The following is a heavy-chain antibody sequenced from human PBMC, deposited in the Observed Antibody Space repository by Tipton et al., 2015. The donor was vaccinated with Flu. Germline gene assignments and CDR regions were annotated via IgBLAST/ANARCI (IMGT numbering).Heavy chain of an antibody. V-gene: IGHV4-59*01. CDR2: VFYSGTT. J-gene: IGHJ5*02. D-gene: IGHD1-26*01. Sequence: TLSLTCTVSGDSLRSYYWSWTRQSPGKGLEWIGQVFYSGTTNYNPSLKSRVTISLDKSKNQFSLNLNSMTTADTAVFYCARGGWEPHGGWFDPWGRGILVTVSS. CDR1: GDSLRSYY. CDR3: ARGGWEPHGGWFDP.